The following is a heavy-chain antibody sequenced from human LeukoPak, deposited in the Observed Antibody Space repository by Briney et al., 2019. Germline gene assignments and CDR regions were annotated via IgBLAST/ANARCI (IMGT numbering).Heavy chain of an antibody. CDR3: AKDTGYDFWSGYYTEYWFDP. CDR1: GFTFSSYA. J-gene: IGHJ5*02. Sequence: GGSLRLSCAASGFTFSSYAMSWVRQAPGKGLGWVSAISGSGGSTYYADSVKGRFTISRDNSKNTLYLQMNSLRAEDTAVYYCAKDTGYDFWSGYYTEYWFDPWGQGTLVTVSS. V-gene: IGHV3-23*01. CDR2: ISGSGGST. D-gene: IGHD3-3*01.